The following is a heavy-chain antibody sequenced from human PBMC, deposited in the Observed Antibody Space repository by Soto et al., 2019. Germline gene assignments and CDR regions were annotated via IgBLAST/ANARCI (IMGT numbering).Heavy chain of an antibody. CDR2: ISYDGSNT. D-gene: IGHD1-26*01. J-gene: IGHJ4*02. V-gene: IGHV3-30*18. Sequence: AGGSLRLSCVASGFTFSNYGMHWVRQAPGKGQERVAIISYDGSNTYYADSVKGRFTISRDNSKNTLYLQMNSLRAEDTSVYYCAKEGGLSGSYYISSSYYFDYWGQGTLVTVSS. CDR3: AKEGGLSGSYYISSSYYFDY. CDR1: GFTFSNYG.